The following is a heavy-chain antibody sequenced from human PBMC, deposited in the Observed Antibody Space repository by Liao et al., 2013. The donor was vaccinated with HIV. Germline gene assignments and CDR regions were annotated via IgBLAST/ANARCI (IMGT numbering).Heavy chain of an antibody. CDR1: GGSISISSSSYY. V-gene: IGHV4-39*07. J-gene: IGHJ3*02. CDR3: ANHFWSGYYRAFDI. D-gene: IGHD3-3*01. CDR2: IYYSGST. Sequence: QLQLQESGPGLVKPSETLSLTCTVSGGSISISSSSYYWGWIRQPPGKGLEWIGSIYYSGSTYYNPSLKSRVTISVDTSKNQYSLKLNSVTAADTAVYYCANHFWSGYYRAFDIWGQGTMVTVSS.